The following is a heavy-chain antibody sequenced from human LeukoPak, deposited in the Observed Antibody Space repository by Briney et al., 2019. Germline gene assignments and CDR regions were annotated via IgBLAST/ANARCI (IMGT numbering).Heavy chain of an antibody. CDR1: GYIFTGYY. CDR3: ARQTAPNYYDSSGYFDY. J-gene: IGHJ4*02. V-gene: IGHV7-4-1*02. D-gene: IGHD3-22*01. Sequence: ASVRVSCTASGYIFTGYYMHWMRQAPGQGLEWMGWINTNTGNPTYAQGFTGRFVFSLDTSVSTAYLQISSLKAEDTAVYYCARQTAPNYYDSSGYFDYWGQGTLVTVSS. CDR2: INTNTGNP.